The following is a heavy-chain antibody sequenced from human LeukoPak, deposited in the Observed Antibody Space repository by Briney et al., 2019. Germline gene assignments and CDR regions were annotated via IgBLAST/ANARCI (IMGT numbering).Heavy chain of an antibody. D-gene: IGHD5-18*01. CDR1: GFTFSCYS. Sequence: PGGSLRLSCAASGFTFSCYSMNWVRQAPGKGLEWVSSISSSSSYIYYADSVKGRSTISRDNAKNSLYLQMNSLRAEDTAVYYCARAATQYSYGYKGYYFDYWGQGTLVTVSS. CDR3: ARAATQYSYGYKGYYFDY. V-gene: IGHV3-21*01. CDR2: ISSSSSYI. J-gene: IGHJ4*02.